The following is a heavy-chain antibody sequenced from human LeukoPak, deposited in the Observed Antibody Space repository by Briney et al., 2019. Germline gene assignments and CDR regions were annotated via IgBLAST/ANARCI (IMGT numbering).Heavy chain of an antibody. CDR1: GFTFSSYS. D-gene: IGHD1-14*01. Sequence: GGSLRLSCAASGFTFSSYSMNWVRQAPGKGLEWVSYITSSRGTISYADSVKGRFTISRDNAKNSLYLQMNSLRAEDTAVYYCARYTSYYYMDVWGKGTTVTASS. J-gene: IGHJ6*03. V-gene: IGHV3-48*04. CDR3: ARYTSYYYMDV. CDR2: ITSSRGTI.